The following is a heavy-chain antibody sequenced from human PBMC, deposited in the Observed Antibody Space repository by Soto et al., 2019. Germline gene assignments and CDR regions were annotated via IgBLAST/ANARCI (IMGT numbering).Heavy chain of an antibody. V-gene: IGHV4-34*09. D-gene: IGHD3-22*01. CDR3: ARDNYYDSSGYPYFDY. J-gene: IGHJ4*02. CDR1: GGSVNGYY. Sequence: SGTLSLTCAVYGGSVNGYYWNWIRQPPGKGLEWIGYIYYSGSTYYNPSLKSRVTISVDTSKNQFSLKLSSVTAADTAVYYCARDNYYDSSGYPYFDYWGQGTLVTVSS. CDR2: IYYSGST.